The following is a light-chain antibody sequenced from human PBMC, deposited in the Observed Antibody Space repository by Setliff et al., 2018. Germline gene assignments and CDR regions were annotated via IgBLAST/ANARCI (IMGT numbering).Light chain of an antibody. CDR2: EVT. CDR1: SSDVGGYNY. Sequence: LTQPAAVSGSPGQSITISCAGTSSDVGGYNYVSWYQQHPGKAPKLMIYEVTKRPSGVSDRFSGSKSGNTASLTISGLQAEDEADYYCLSYTSETTHALFAGGT. CDR3: LSYTSETTHAL. J-gene: IGLJ2*01. V-gene: IGLV2-14*03.